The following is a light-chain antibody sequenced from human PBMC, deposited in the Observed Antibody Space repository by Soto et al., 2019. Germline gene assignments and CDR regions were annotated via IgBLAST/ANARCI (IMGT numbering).Light chain of an antibody. V-gene: IGKV3D-20*02. Sequence: EIVLTQSPGTLSLSPGERATLSCRASQNISSRYLAWYQQKPGQAPRLLIYGASSRATGIPDRFSGSGSGTDFTLTISSLEPEDFAVYYCQQRSNWPFFGQGTRLEI. J-gene: IGKJ5*01. CDR3: QQRSNWPF. CDR1: QNISSRY. CDR2: GAS.